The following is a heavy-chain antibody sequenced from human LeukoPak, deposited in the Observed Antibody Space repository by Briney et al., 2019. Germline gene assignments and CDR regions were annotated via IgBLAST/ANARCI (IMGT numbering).Heavy chain of an antibody. CDR2: IYYSGST. J-gene: IGHJ4*02. D-gene: IGHD6-13*01. Sequence: PSETLSLTCTVSGGSISSYYWSWIRQPPGKGLEWIGYIYYSGSTNNNPSLKSRVTISVDTSKNQFSLKLSSVTAADTAVYYCATGLAAAGTGYWGQGTLVTVSS. CDR3: ATGLAAAGTGY. CDR1: GGSISSYY. V-gene: IGHV4-59*08.